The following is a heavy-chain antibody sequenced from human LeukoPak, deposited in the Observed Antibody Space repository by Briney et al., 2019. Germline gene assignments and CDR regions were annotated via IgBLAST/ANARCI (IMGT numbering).Heavy chain of an antibody. J-gene: IGHJ3*02. CDR2: INTDGSSA. Sequence: GESLKISCAASGFTFSNYWMHWVRQAPGKGLVWVSQINTDGSSANYADSVKGRFTISRDNAKNTLYLQMNSVRAEDTAVYYCASAVGITMTKNAFDIWGQGTMVTVSS. D-gene: IGHD3-22*01. V-gene: IGHV3-74*01. CDR1: GFTFSNYW. CDR3: ASAVGITMTKNAFDI.